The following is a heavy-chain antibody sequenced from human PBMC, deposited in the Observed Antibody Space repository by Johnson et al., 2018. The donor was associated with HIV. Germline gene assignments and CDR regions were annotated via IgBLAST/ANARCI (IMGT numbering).Heavy chain of an antibody. CDR1: GFTFSNYW. D-gene: IGHD6-13*01. Sequence: VQLVESGGGLVQPGGSLRLSCAASGFTFSNYWMTWVRQAPGKGLEWVANINQDGSEDYYVDSLKGRFTISRDNAQSSLYLQMENLRAEDSAIYYCARDGVYSSPHDAFDIWGQGTTVTVSS. CDR3: ARDGVYSSPHDAFDI. CDR2: INQDGSED. J-gene: IGHJ3*02. V-gene: IGHV3-7*03.